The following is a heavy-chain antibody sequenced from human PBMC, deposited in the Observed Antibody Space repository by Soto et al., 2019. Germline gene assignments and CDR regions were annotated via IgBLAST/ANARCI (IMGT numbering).Heavy chain of an antibody. CDR2: IHGRGGST. D-gene: IGHD4-17*01. CDR3: ARGKDRDTVTTFDY. Sequence: EVQLLESGGGLQRGGGSLRLSCAASGFTFSSDAMNWVRQAPGQGLEWFSLIHGRGGSTYYADSLKGRFTIPRDNSENTVYLQMSSLRAGDTAIYYCARGKDRDTVTTFDYWGQGTLVTVSS. J-gene: IGHJ4*02. CDR1: GFTFSSDA. V-gene: IGHV3-23*01.